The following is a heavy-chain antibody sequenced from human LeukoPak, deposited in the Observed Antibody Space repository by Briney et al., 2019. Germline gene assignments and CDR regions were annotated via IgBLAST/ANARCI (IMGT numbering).Heavy chain of an antibody. J-gene: IGHJ2*01. V-gene: IGHV4-59*08. D-gene: IGHD4-23*01. Sequence: SETLSLTCTVSDGSISGYYWSWIRQPPGKGLEWIGYIYYTGSTKNNPSLNSRVTISTDKSNDHFSLKLSSVTAADTAVYYCARRADYGGQDWYFDLWGRGTLVTVSS. CDR3: ARRADYGGQDWYFDL. CDR1: DGSISGYY. CDR2: IYYTGST.